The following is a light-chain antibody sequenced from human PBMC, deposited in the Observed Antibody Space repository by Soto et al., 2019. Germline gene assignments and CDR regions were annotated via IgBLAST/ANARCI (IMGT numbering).Light chain of an antibody. J-gene: IGLJ3*02. V-gene: IGLV1-47*01. CDR1: SSNIGSNY. CDR2: RNN. CDR3: AAWDDSLSGPV. Sequence: QSVLTQPPSASGTPGQRVTISCSGSSSNIGSNYVYWYQQLPGTALKLLIYRNNQRPLGFPDRFSGSKSGTSASLALSGLRSEDQADYYCAAWDDSLSGPVFGGGTKDTVL.